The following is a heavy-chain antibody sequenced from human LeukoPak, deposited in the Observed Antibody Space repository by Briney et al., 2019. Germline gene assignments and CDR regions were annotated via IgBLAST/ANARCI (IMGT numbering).Heavy chain of an antibody. D-gene: IGHD4-23*01. J-gene: IGHJ4*02. Sequence: GGSLRLSCAASGFTFSDYYMSWIRQAPGKGLEWVSYISSSGSTIYYADSVKGRFTISRDNAKNSLYLQMNSLRAEDTAVYYCARDPDYGGNSYYFDYWGQGTLVTVSS. CDR3: ARDPDYGGNSYYFDY. CDR2: ISSSGSTI. CDR1: GFTFSDYY. V-gene: IGHV3-11*04.